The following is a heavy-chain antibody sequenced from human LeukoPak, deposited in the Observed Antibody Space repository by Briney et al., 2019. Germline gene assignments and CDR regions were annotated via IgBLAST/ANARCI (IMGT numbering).Heavy chain of an antibody. D-gene: IGHD3-22*01. CDR3: ARAHAADYYDSSGYYPFDY. J-gene: IGHJ4*02. V-gene: IGHV4-30-4*01. Sequence: SQTLSLTCTVSGGPISSGDYYWSWIRQPPGKGLEWIGYIYYSGSTYYNPSLKSRVTISVDTSKNQFSLKLSSVTAADTAVYYCARAHAADYYDSSGYYPFDYWGQGTLVTVSS. CDR2: IYYSGST. CDR1: GGPISSGDYY.